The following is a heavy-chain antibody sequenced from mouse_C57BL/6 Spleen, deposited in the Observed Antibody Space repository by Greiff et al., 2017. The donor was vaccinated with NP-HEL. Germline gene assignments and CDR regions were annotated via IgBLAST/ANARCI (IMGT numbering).Heavy chain of an antibody. CDR2: ISSGGSYT. CDR1: GFTFSSYG. D-gene: IGHD1-1*01. CDR3: ARQGYYYGSSYPWYFDV. Sequence: DVHLVESGGDLVKPGGSLKLSCAASGFTFSSYGMSWVRQTPDKRLEWVATISSGGSYTYYPDSVKGRFTISRDNAKNTLYLQMSSLKSEDTAMYYCARQGYYYGSSYPWYFDVWGTGTTVTVSS. J-gene: IGHJ1*03. V-gene: IGHV5-6*01.